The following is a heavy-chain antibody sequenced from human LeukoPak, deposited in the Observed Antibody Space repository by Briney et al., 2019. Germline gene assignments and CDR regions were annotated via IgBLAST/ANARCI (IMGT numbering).Heavy chain of an antibody. D-gene: IGHD3-3*01. V-gene: IGHV4-61*01. CDR1: GGSVSSGSYY. Sequence: PSETLSLTCSVSGGSVSSGSYYWNWIRQPPGKGLEWIGYIYYSGSTNYNPSLKSRVTISVDTSKNQFSLKLSSVTAADTAVYYCARHTIVNTIFGVVRWFDPWGQGTLVTVSS. CDR3: ARHTIVNTIFGVVRWFDP. CDR2: IYYSGST. J-gene: IGHJ5*02.